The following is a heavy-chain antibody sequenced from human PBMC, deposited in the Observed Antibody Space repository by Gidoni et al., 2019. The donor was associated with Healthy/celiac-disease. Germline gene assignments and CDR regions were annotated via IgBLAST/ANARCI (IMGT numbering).Heavy chain of an antibody. Sequence: QVQLQQWGAGLLKPSETLSLTCAVYGGSFSGYYWSWIRQPPGKGLEWIGEINHSGSTNYNPSLKSRVTISVDTSKNQFSLKLSSVTAADTAVYYCARGPRIEAGVVTSYYYGMDVWGQGTTVTVSS. V-gene: IGHV4-34*01. CDR3: ARGPRIEAGVVTSYYYGMDV. J-gene: IGHJ6*02. D-gene: IGHD3-3*01. CDR2: INHSGST. CDR1: GGSFSGYY.